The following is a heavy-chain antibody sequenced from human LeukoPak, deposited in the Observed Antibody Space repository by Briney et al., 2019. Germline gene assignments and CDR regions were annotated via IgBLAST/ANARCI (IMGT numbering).Heavy chain of an antibody. J-gene: IGHJ6*03. CDR2: VSSTGGTT. Sequence: AGGSLRLSCAASGFTFSTYGMSWVRQAPGKGLEWVSAVSSTGGTTYYADSVKGRFTISRDNSKNTLFLQTNSLRAEDTAVYYCAKNGDRGAFCSGGTCYPYYYYYMDVWGKGTTVTISS. CDR1: GFTFSTYG. CDR3: AKNGDRGAFCSGGTCYPYYYYYMDV. V-gene: IGHV3-23*01. D-gene: IGHD2-15*01.